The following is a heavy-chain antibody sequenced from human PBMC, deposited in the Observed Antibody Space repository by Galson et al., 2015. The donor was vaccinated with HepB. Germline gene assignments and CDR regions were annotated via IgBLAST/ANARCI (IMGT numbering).Heavy chain of an antibody. CDR3: ANPPVRYDHDDDSFDI. D-gene: IGHD3-22*01. V-gene: IGHV4-39*01. J-gene: IGHJ3*02. Sequence: LSLTCTVSGDSVISRAYYWGWIRQPPGKGLEWIGSISYGGTTYYNPSLKSRVTMYVDTSKNQFSLRLSSVTAADTAVYYCANPPVRYDHDDDSFDIWGQGTMVTVSS. CDR1: GDSVISRAYY. CDR2: ISYGGTT.